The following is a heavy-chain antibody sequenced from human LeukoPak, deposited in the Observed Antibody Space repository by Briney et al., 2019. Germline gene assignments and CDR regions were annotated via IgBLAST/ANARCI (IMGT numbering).Heavy chain of an antibody. V-gene: IGHV3-49*04. CDR2: IRSKAYGATT. CDR1: GFTFDDYG. Sequence: GGSLRLSCAASGFTFDDYGMSWVRQAPGKGLQWVGYIRSKAYGATTEYAASVKGRFTISRDNAKNSLYLQMNSLRAEDTAVYYCASGSLWSGILEYWGQGTLVIVSS. CDR3: ASGSLWSGILEY. J-gene: IGHJ4*02. D-gene: IGHD3-3*01.